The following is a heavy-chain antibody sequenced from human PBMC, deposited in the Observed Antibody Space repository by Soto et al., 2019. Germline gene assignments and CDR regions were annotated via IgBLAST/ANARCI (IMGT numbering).Heavy chain of an antibody. CDR3: ARADYGDYSMDY. J-gene: IGHJ4*02. D-gene: IGHD4-17*01. Sequence: QVQLVESGGGVVQPGRSLRLSCAASGFTFSSYAMHWVRQAPGKGLEWVAVISYDGSNQYYADSVKGRFTISRDNSKSTLYLQMNSLRAEDMAVYYCARADYGDYSMDYWGQGTLVTVSS. CDR1: GFTFSSYA. CDR2: ISYDGSNQ. V-gene: IGHV3-30-3*01.